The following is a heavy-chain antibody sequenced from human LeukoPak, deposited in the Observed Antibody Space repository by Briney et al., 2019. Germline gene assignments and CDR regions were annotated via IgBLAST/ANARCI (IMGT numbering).Heavy chain of an antibody. V-gene: IGHV3-30*04. Sequence: GGSLRLSCAASGFTFSSYAMHWVRQAPGKGLEWVALISYDGSHKYYADSVKGRFTISRDNAKNSLYLQMNSLRAEDTAVYYCARAAKYYYDSSGYYYGGGVFDYWGQGTLVTVSS. D-gene: IGHD3-22*01. CDR3: ARAAKYYYDSSGYYYGGGVFDY. CDR1: GFTFSSYA. J-gene: IGHJ4*02. CDR2: ISYDGSHK.